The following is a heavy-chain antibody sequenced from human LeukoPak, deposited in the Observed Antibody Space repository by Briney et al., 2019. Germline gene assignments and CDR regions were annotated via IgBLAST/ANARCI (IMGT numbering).Heavy chain of an antibody. CDR3: ARDLPYHPIDY. Sequence: GGSLRLSCAASGFTFSSYAMNWVRQAPGKGLEWVSSISSSSYIYYADSVKGRFTISRDNAKNSLYLQMNSLRAEDTAVYYCARDLPYHPIDYWGQGTLVTVSS. CDR2: ISSSSYI. V-gene: IGHV3-21*01. CDR1: GFTFSSYA. J-gene: IGHJ4*02. D-gene: IGHD2-2*01.